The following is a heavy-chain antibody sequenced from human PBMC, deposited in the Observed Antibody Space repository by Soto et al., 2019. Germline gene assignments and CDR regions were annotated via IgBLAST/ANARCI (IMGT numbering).Heavy chain of an antibody. D-gene: IGHD2-21*01. CDR2: VSSDGTNK. CDR1: GFTFSSYT. CDR3: AGAAMWTGKGFES. J-gene: IGHJ4*02. Sequence: PGGSLRLSCAASGFTFSSYTMHWVRQAPGRGLQWVAVVSSDGTNKYYADSVRGRFTISRDNSNSTTYLQMNSLRRDDTADYYCAGAAMWTGKGFESWGRGTLVTVSS. V-gene: IGHV3-30*04.